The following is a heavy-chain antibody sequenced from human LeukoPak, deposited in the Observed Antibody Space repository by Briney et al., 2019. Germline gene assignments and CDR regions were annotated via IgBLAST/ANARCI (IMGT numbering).Heavy chain of an antibody. Sequence: SETLSLTCTVSGGSISSYYWSWVRQPPGKGLEWIGYIYYSGSTNYNPSLKSRVTISVDTSKNQFSLKLNSVTAADTAVYYCARKSVAVRDAFDIWGQGSMVTVSS. CDR3: ARKSVAVRDAFDI. J-gene: IGHJ3*02. CDR2: IYYSGST. V-gene: IGHV4-59*01. CDR1: GGSISSYY. D-gene: IGHD6-19*01.